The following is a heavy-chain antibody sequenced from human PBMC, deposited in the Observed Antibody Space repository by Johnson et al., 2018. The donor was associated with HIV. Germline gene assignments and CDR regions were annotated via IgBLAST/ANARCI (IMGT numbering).Heavy chain of an antibody. J-gene: IGHJ3*02. CDR3: AKDQWSSSWTNDAFDI. D-gene: IGHD6-13*01. V-gene: IGHV3-30*04. Sequence: QVKLVESGGGVVQPGRSLRLSCAASGFTFSSYAMHWVRQAPGKGLEWVAVISYYGSNKYYRESVKGRFPLSRDNSKNTVYLQMNSLRAEDTAVYYCAKDQWSSSWTNDAFDIWGQGTMVTVSS. CDR1: GFTFSSYA. CDR2: ISYYGSNK.